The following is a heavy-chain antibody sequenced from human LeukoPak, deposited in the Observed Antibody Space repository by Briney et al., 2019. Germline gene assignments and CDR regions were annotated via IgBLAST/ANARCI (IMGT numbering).Heavy chain of an antibody. CDR2: ISTSGSTI. CDR3: VRGPPADYSSSWYGGRLY. V-gene: IGHV3-48*03. D-gene: IGHD6-13*01. CDR1: GFTFSSFE. Sequence: PGGSLRLSCAASGFTFSSFEMSWVRQAPGKGLEWISYISTSGSTIDYADTVKGRFTVSRDNAKTPLFLQMNSPRAEDTAVYYCVRGPPADYSSSWYGGRLYWGQGTLVTVSS. J-gene: IGHJ4*02.